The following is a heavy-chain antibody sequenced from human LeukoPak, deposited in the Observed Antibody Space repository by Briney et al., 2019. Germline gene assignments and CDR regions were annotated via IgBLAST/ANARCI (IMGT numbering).Heavy chain of an antibody. V-gene: IGHV3-23*01. CDR2: ISGSGGST. CDR1: GFTFSSYA. D-gene: IGHD1-26*01. J-gene: IGHJ6*02. Sequence: GGSLRLSCAASGFTFSSYAMSWVRQAPGKGLEWVSAISGSGGSTYYADSVKGRFTISRDNSKNTLYLQMNSLRAEDTAVYYCAKDLLPDFYYYYGMDVWGQGTTVTVSS. CDR3: AKDLLPDFYYYYGMDV.